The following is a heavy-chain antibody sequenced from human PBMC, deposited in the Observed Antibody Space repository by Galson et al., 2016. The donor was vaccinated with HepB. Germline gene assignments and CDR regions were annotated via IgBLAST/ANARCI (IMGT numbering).Heavy chain of an antibody. D-gene: IGHD1-26*01. CDR2: IIHSEST. V-gene: IGHV4-34*12. CDR3: AREGGSLYYFDY. J-gene: IGHJ4*02. Sequence: SETLSLTCAVFGGSFSGYHWSWIRQPPGKGLEWIGEIIHSESTSYNPSLKSRVTMSLDTSKKQFSLKLTSVTAADTAVYYCAREGGSLYYFDYWGQGTLVTVSS. CDR1: GGSFSGYH.